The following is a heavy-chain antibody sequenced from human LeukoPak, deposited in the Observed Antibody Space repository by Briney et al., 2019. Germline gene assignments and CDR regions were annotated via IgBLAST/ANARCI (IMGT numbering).Heavy chain of an antibody. Sequence: SETLSLNCTVSGYSISSDTYWGWIRQPPEKGLEWIGSISHSGSTYYNPSLKSPVTMSVDTSKNQFSLKLTSVTAADTAVYYCARDSFDSSGYYNWFDPWGQGTLVTVSS. V-gene: IGHV4-38-2*02. CDR1: GYSISSDTY. CDR2: ISHSGST. J-gene: IGHJ5*02. CDR3: ARDSFDSSGYYNWFDP. D-gene: IGHD3-22*01.